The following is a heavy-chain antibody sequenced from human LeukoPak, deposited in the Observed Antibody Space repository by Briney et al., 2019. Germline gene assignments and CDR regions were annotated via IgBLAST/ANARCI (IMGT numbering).Heavy chain of an antibody. Sequence: PSETLSLTCAVYGGSFSGYYWSWIRQPPGKGLEWIGEINHSGSTNYNPSLKSRVTISVDTSKNQFSLKPSSVTAADTAVYYCARAYSGSYYVFDYWGQGTLVTVSS. CDR1: GGSFSGYY. J-gene: IGHJ4*02. CDR3: ARAYSGSYYVFDY. V-gene: IGHV4-34*01. CDR2: INHSGST. D-gene: IGHD1-26*01.